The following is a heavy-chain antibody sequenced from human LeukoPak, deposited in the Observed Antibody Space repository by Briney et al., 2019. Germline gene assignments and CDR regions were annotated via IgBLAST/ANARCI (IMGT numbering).Heavy chain of an antibody. CDR1: GGSISSSSYY. CDR3: ASRRGLRFLEWLGNWFDP. Sequence: SETLSLTCTVSGGSISSSSYYWGWIRQPPGKGLEWIGSIYYSGSTYYNPSLKSRVTISVDTSKNLFSLKLSSVTAADTAVYYCASRRGLRFLEWLGNWFDPWGQGTLVTVSS. J-gene: IGHJ5*02. D-gene: IGHD3-3*01. V-gene: IGHV4-39*01. CDR2: IYYSGST.